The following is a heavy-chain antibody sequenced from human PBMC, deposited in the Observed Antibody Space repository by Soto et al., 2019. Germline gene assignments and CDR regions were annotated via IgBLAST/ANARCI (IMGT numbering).Heavy chain of an antibody. CDR1: GFTFSSYA. CDR2: ISYDGSNK. Sequence: QVQLVESGGGVVQPGRSLRLSCAASGFTFSSYAMHWVRQAPGKGLEWVAVISYDGSNKYYADSVKGRFTISRDNSKNKLYLQMNSLRAEDTAVYYCARGVNIAVAGRYYYGMDVWGQRTTVTDSS. CDR3: ARGVNIAVAGRYYYGMDV. D-gene: IGHD6-19*01. V-gene: IGHV3-30-3*01. J-gene: IGHJ6*02.